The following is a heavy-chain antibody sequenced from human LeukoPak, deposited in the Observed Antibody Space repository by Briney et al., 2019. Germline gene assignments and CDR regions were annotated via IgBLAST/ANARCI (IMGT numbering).Heavy chain of an antibody. V-gene: IGHV4-38-2*02. CDR1: GYSISSGYY. D-gene: IGHD3-10*01. CDR2: IYHSGRT. CDR3: AREFMVRGVMGGWFDP. J-gene: IGHJ5*02. Sequence: SETLSLTCTVSGYSISSGYYWGWIRQPPGKGLEWIGSIYHSGRTFYNPSLKSRVTISVDTSKNQFSLKLSSVTAADTAVYYCAREFMVRGVMGGWFDPWGQGTLVTVSS.